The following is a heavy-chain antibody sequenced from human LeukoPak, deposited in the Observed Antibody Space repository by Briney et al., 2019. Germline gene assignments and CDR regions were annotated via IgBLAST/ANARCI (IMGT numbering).Heavy chain of an antibody. CDR1: GGSFSGYY. D-gene: IGHD3-16*01. CDR3: ARGLRYFDY. J-gene: IGHJ4*02. Sequence: SETLSLTCAVYGGSFSGYYWSWIRQPPGKGLEWIGEINHSGSTNYNPSLKSRVTISVDTSKNQFSLKLSSATAADTAVYYCARGLRYFDYWGQGTLVTVSS. V-gene: IGHV4-34*01. CDR2: INHSGST.